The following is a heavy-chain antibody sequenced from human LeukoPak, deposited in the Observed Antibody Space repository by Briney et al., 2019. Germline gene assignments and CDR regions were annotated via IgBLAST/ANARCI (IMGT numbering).Heavy chain of an antibody. V-gene: IGHV3-21*01. D-gene: IGHD6-19*01. CDR3: TRGPTLIGVAGTWPLYD. CDR1: GFTFSRYA. J-gene: IGHJ4*02. Sequence: GGSLRLSCAASGFTFSRYAMHWVRQAPGKGLEWVSSISSASAYRYYADSVKGRFTISRDNAKNSLHLQMNSLRAEDSAVYYCTRGPTLIGVAGTWPLYDWGQGTLVTVSS. CDR2: ISSASAYR.